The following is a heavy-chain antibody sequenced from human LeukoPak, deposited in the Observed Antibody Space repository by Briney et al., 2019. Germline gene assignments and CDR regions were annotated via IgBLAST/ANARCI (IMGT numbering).Heavy chain of an antibody. D-gene: IGHD3-10*01. Sequence: GGCLRLSCAASGFTFSDYYMSWIRQAPGKGLEWVSYISSSGSTIYYADSVKGRFTISRDNAKNSLYLQMNSLRAEDTAVYYCARSGITLIEYFQHWGQGTLVTVSS. V-gene: IGHV3-11*01. CDR1: GFTFSDYY. J-gene: IGHJ1*01. CDR3: ARSGITLIEYFQH. CDR2: ISSSGSTI.